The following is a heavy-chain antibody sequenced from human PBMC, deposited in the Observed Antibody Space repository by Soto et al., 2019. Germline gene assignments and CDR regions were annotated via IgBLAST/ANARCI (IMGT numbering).Heavy chain of an antibody. J-gene: IGHJ4*02. CDR3: ARGERQQQRDS. CDR2: IYHSGST. V-gene: IGHV4-4*02. CDR1: GDSINSDNW. Sequence: SETLSLTCAVSGDSINSDNWLSWVRQPPGKGLEWIGEIYHSGSTSYNPSLKSRVVISVDKSKNQFFLKVTSVTAADTAVYFCARGERQQQRDSWGQGTLVTVS. D-gene: IGHD6-13*01.